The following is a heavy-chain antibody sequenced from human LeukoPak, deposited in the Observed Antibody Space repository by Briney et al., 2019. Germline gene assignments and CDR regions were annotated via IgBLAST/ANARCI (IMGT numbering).Heavy chain of an antibody. CDR2: IYYSGTT. J-gene: IGHJ4*02. Sequence: SETLSLTCTVSGGSMYSYYWSWVRQPPGKGLEWIGYIYYSGTTRYNPSLKSRVTISVDTSKNQFSLKLSSVTAADTAVYYCASGPDDFDYWGQGTLVTVSS. CDR3: ASGPDDFDY. D-gene: IGHD5-24*01. CDR1: GGSMYSYY. V-gene: IGHV4-59*01.